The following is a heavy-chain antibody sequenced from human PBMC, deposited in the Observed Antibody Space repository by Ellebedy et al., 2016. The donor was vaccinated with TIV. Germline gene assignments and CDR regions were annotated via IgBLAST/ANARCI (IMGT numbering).Heavy chain of an antibody. V-gene: IGHV3-23*01. J-gene: IGHJ3*02. Sequence: GESLKISCAASGFTFSTYAMSWVRQAPGKGLEWVSGISGRGYSTYYADSVKGRFTVSRDNSKKTLYLQMNSLRDDDTAVYYCARFLVAVDAFDIWGQGTMVSVSS. CDR3: ARFLVAVDAFDI. D-gene: IGHD5-12*01. CDR1: GFTFSTYA. CDR2: ISGRGYST.